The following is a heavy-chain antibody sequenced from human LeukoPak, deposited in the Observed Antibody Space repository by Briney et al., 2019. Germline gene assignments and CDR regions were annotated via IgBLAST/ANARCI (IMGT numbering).Heavy chain of an antibody. CDR1: GFTFSNYA. Sequence: GGSLRLSCAASGFTFSNYAMSWVRQAPGKGLEWVSGISGSGDSTYYADSVKGRLTISRDNSKNTLYLQMNSLRAEDTAVYYCAKVTDNWNDESQWGQGTLVTVSS. J-gene: IGHJ4*02. CDR3: AKVTDNWNDESQ. CDR2: ISGSGDST. V-gene: IGHV3-23*01. D-gene: IGHD1-20*01.